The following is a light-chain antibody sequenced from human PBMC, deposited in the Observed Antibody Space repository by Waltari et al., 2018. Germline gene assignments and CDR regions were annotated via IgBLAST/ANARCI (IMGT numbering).Light chain of an antibody. CDR1: ENLKNF. V-gene: IGKV1-39*01. Sequence: DIQMTQSPSSLSASVGDRVTITCRASENLKNFLHWYQQKPGKAPKLLIYKASTLQSGVPSRFSGSGSGTDYAFTISSLQSEDAATYYCQHAYGTPHSFGQGTKVEI. J-gene: IGKJ2*03. CDR2: KAS. CDR3: QHAYGTPHS.